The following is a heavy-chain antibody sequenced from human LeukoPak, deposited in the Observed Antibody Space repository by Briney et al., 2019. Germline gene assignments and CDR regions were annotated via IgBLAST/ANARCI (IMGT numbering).Heavy chain of an antibody. CDR1: GGTFSSYA. V-gene: IGHV1-69*13. CDR3: ARVHGGTPGNDAFDI. CDR2: IIPIFGTA. D-gene: IGHD4-23*01. J-gene: IGHJ3*02. Sequence: ASVKVSCKASGGTFSSYAISWVRQAPGQGLEWMGGIIPIFGTANYAQKFQGRVTITADESTSTAYMELSSLRSEDTAVYYCARVHGGTPGNDAFDIWGQGTMVTVSS.